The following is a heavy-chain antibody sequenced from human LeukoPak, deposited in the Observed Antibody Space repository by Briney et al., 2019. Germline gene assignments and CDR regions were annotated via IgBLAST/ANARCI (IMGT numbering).Heavy chain of an antibody. CDR3: ARGTVAVTRSLYYYGMDV. D-gene: IGHD6-19*01. Sequence: ASVKVSCKASGYTFTGYYMHWVRQAPGQGLEWMGRINPNSGGTNYAQKFQGRVTMTRDTSISTAYMELSRLRSDDTAVYYCARGTVAVTRSLYYYGMDVWGQGTTVTVSS. J-gene: IGHJ6*02. CDR2: INPNSGGT. CDR1: GYTFTGYY. V-gene: IGHV1-2*06.